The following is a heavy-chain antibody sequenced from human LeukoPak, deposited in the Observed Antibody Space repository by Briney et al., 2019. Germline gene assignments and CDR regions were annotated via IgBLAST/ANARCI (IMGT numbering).Heavy chain of an antibody. CDR2: IAYDASNR. V-gene: IGHV3-30*04. Sequence: QPGGSLRLSCAASGFTFSSFPMHSVRQAPGKGLEWVAVIAYDASNRIYADSVKGRFTISRDDSKNTLYLQMNSLRPDDTALYYCARDPQRGPGDYFDYWGQGTLVTVSS. CDR1: GFTFSSFP. J-gene: IGHJ4*02. CDR3: ARDPQRGPGDYFDY. D-gene: IGHD3-10*01.